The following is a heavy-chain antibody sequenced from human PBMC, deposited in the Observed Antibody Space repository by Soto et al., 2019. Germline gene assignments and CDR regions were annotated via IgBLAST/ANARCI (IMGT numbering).Heavy chain of an antibody. D-gene: IGHD6-13*01. V-gene: IGHV1-69*13. J-gene: IGHJ5*02. CDR3: ARDPVAAAGTQRGYNWFDP. Sequence: GASVKVSCKASGGTFSSYAISWVRQAPGQGLEWMGGIIPIFGTANYAQKFQGRVTITADESTSTAYMELSSLRSEDTAVYYCARDPVAAAGTQRGYNWFDPWGQGTLVTVSS. CDR1: GGTFSSYA. CDR2: IIPIFGTA.